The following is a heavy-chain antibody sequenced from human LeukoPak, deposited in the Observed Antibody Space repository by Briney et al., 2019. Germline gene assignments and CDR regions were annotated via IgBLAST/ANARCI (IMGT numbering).Heavy chain of an antibody. CDR2: ISYDGSGK. CDR1: AFTFSTHS. D-gene: IGHD2-15*01. V-gene: IGHV3-30*04. CDR3: ARDGSYCSGGSCYTGEYFQH. Sequence: GGSLRLSCAASAFTFSTHSMHWVRQAPGKGLEWVTLISYDGSGKLYADSVKGRFTISRDNSKNTLFLQMSSLRDEDTAIYYCARDGSYCSGGSCYTGEYFQHWGQGTLVTVSS. J-gene: IGHJ1*01.